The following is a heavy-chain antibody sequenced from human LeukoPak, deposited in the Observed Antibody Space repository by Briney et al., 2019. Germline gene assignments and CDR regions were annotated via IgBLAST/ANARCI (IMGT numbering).Heavy chain of an antibody. CDR3: AKVRVDAYISPNDY. CDR1: GFTFSSYG. Sequence: GRSLGLSCAASGFTFSSYGMHWVRQAPGMGLEWVAIISYDGSNKYYADSVKGRFTISRDNSRNTLYLQMNSLRAEDTALYYCAKVRVDAYISPNDYWGQGTLVTVSS. D-gene: IGHD5-24*01. CDR2: ISYDGSNK. J-gene: IGHJ4*02. V-gene: IGHV3-30*18.